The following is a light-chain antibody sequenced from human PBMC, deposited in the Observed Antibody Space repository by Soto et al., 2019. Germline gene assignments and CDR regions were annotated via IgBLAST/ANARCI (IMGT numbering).Light chain of an antibody. Sequence: DIQMTQSPSTLSASVGDRVTITCRASQSISTWLAWYQQKPGKAPKLLIYKASSLESGVPSRFSGSGYGTEFTLTISSLQPDDSATYYCQQYINRWTFGQGTKVEIK. CDR1: QSISTW. CDR2: KAS. CDR3: QQYINRWT. J-gene: IGKJ1*01. V-gene: IGKV1-5*03.